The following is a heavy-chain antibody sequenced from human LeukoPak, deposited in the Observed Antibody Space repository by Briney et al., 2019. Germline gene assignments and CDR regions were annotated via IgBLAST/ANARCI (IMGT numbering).Heavy chain of an antibody. J-gene: IGHJ4*02. CDR1: GFSFDSYA. CDR3: AKVHGSGNYRFDL. CDR2: ITGTGGNT. V-gene: IGHV3-23*01. D-gene: IGHD3-10*01. Sequence: PGGSLRLSFEGSGFSFDSYAMSWVRQSPGKGLEWVSAITGTGGNTYHADSVKDRFTISRDNSKNTVYLQLNSLRAEDTAIYYCAKVHGSGNYRFDLWGQGTLVTVSS.